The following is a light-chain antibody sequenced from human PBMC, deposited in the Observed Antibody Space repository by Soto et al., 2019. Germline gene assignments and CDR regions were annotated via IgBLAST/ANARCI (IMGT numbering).Light chain of an antibody. V-gene: IGLV1-44*01. CDR2: SNN. CDR1: SSNIGSNT. J-gene: IGLJ1*01. Sequence: QSVLTQPPSASGTPGQRVTISCSGSSSNIGSNTVNWYQQLPGTAPKLLIYSNNQRPSGVPDRFSGSKSGTSASLAISGLQSEDEADYYCAAWDDSLNGGVFGTGTKHRP. CDR3: AAWDDSLNGGV.